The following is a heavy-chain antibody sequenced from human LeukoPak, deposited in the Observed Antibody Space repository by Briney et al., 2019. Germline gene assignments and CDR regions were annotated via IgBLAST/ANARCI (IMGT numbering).Heavy chain of an antibody. Sequence: GGSLRLSCAASGFTFSSYSMNWVRQAPGKGLEWVSSISSSSSYIYYADSVKGRFTISRDNSKNTLYLQMNSLRAEDTAVYYCAKGSGWYLWGQGTLVTVSS. CDR3: AKGSGWYL. D-gene: IGHD6-19*01. V-gene: IGHV3-21*04. J-gene: IGHJ4*02. CDR2: ISSSSSYI. CDR1: GFTFSSYS.